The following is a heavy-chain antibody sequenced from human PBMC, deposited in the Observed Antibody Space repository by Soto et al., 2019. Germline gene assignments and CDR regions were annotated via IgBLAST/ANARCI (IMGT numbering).Heavy chain of an antibody. V-gene: IGHV4-59*01. CDR2: IYYSGSA. D-gene: IGHD4-17*01. J-gene: IGHJ6*03. Sequence: SETLSLTCTVSGGSISSYYWSWIRQPPGKGLEWIGYIYYSGSANYNPSLKSRVTISVDTSKNQFSLKLSSVTAAYTAVYYCARETLHYGDYSNYYYYMDVWGKGTTVTVSS. CDR3: ARETLHYGDYSNYYYYMDV. CDR1: GGSISSYY.